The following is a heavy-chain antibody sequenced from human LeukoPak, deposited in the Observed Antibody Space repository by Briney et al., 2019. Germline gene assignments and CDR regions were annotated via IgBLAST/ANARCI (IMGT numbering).Heavy chain of an antibody. Sequence: PGGSLRLSCAASGFTFSSYEMNWVRQAPGKGLEWVSYISSSGSTIYYADSVKGRFTISRDNAKNSLYLQMNSLRAEDTAVYYCARVPSGYDYYYYYMDVWGKGTTVTISS. V-gene: IGHV3-48*03. CDR2: ISSSGSTI. CDR3: ARVPSGYDYYYYYMDV. J-gene: IGHJ6*03. CDR1: GFTFSSYE. D-gene: IGHD5-12*01.